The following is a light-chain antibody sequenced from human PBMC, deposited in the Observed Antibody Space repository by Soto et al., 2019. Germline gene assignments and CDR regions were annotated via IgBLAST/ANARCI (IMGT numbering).Light chain of an antibody. CDR1: QGISSY. CDR3: PQYYSYPLT. V-gene: IGKV1-8*01. CDR2: AAS. J-gene: IGKJ4*01. Sequence: AIRMTQSPSSLSASTGDRVTITCRASQGISSYLAWYQQKPGKAPKLLIYAASTLQSGVPSRFSGSGSGTDFTLTISCLQSEDFATYYCPQYYSYPLTFGGGTKV.